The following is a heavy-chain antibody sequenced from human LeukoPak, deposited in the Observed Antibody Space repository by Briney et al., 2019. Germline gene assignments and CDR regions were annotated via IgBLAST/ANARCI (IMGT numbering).Heavy chain of an antibody. Sequence: ASVKVSCKASGYTFTSYYMHWVRQAPGQGLEWMGIINPSGGSTSYAQKFQGRVTMTRDTSTSTVYMELSSLRSEDTAVYYCARDGTAMAHCYGMDVWGQGTTVTVSS. CDR2: INPSGGST. CDR1: GYTFTSYY. D-gene: IGHD5-18*01. V-gene: IGHV1-46*01. CDR3: ARDGTAMAHCYGMDV. J-gene: IGHJ6*02.